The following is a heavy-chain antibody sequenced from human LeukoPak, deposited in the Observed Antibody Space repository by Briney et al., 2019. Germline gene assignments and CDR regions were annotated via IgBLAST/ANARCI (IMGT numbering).Heavy chain of an antibody. Sequence: GGSLRLSCAASGFTLSSYAMHWVRQAPGKGLEWVAVISYDGSNKYYADSVKGRFTISRDNSKNTLYLQMNSLRAEDTAVYYCARDARIYESRGYYLDYWGQGTLVTVSS. V-gene: IGHV3-30-3*01. CDR2: ISYDGSNK. CDR3: ARDARIYESRGYYLDY. D-gene: IGHD3-22*01. CDR1: GFTLSSYA. J-gene: IGHJ4*02.